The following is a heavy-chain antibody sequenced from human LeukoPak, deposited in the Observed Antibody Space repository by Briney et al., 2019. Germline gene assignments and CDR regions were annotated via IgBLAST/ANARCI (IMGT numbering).Heavy chain of an antibody. V-gene: IGHV4-4*07. CDR3: AGDGEDGYNMIDY. Sequence: PSEALSLTCTVSGGSISSYYWSWIRQPAGKGLEWIWRLYTSGNTSYKSSLESRVTMSLGTSKNQFSVLLSSVTAADTAVYYCAGDGEDGYNMIDYWGQGTLVTVYS. CDR1: GGSISSYY. J-gene: IGHJ4*02. CDR2: LYTSGNT. D-gene: IGHD5-24*01.